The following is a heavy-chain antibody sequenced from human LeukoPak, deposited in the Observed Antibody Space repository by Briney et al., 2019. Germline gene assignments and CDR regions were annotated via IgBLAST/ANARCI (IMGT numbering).Heavy chain of an antibody. CDR3: TSRSQDYCSSTSCYDRS. Sequence: GGSLRLSCAASGFTFSGSAMHWVRQPSGKGLEWVGRIRSKANSYATAYAASVKGRFTISRDDSKNTAYLQMNSLKTEDTAVYYCTSRSQDYCSSTSCYDRSRGQGTLVTVSS. D-gene: IGHD2-2*01. CDR1: GFTFSGSA. CDR2: IRSKANSYAT. V-gene: IGHV3-73*01. J-gene: IGHJ4*02.